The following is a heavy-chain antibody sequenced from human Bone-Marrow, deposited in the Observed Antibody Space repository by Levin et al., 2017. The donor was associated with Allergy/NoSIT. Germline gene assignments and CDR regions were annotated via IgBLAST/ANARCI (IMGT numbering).Heavy chain of an antibody. V-gene: IGHV6-1*01. CDR1: GDSVSSNSAA. J-gene: IGHJ5*02. CDR2: TFYRTKWYT. Sequence: SETLSLTCAISGDSVSSNSAAWNWIRQSPSRGLEWLGRTFYRTKWYTDYAVSVKGRISIKSDTFRNQFSLQLNSVTPEATAVYYCAREDPSGNYYNWFDPWGQGTLVTVSS. D-gene: IGHD1-26*01. CDR3: AREDPSGNYYNWFDP.